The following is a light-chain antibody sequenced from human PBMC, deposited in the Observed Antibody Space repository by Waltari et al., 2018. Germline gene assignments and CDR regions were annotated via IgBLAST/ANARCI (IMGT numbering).Light chain of an antibody. Sequence: IVVTQSPASLSVSPGERATLSCRASQSVSTKLGWYQQRPGQAPRLLSYAASTRAIGIPARFSGGGSGTEFTLTISSLQSEDLGIYYCQQYEKWPTTFGQGTRLDSK. CDR3: QQYEKWPTT. CDR2: AAS. V-gene: IGKV3-15*01. CDR1: QSVSTK. J-gene: IGKJ5*01.